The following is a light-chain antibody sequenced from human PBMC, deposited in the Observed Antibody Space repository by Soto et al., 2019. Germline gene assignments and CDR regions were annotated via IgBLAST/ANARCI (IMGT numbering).Light chain of an antibody. CDR1: QSISSY. J-gene: IGKJ1*01. Sequence: DIQMTQSPSYLSASVGDRVTITCRASQSISSYSYCYQQTPRTPPLLLFYAASSLPSGVPSCFSGSGSGTVFPLTISLLYPDFFAYYYHQYNYCTPPTFGQGTKVDIK. V-gene: IGKV1-39*01. CDR3: QYNYCTPPT. CDR2: AAS.